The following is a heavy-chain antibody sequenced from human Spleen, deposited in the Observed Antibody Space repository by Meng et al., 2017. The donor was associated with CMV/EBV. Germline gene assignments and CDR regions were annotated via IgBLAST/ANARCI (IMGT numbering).Heavy chain of an antibody. CDR2: ISPSGSYI. V-gene: IGHV3-21*01. Sequence: GGSLRLSCAASGFTFSSFTMNWVRQAPGQGLEWVSSISPSGSYIYYADSVKGRFTISRDNGNDSLYLQMNSLRAEDTAVYYCARVLYGSGSYYPADWGQGTLVTVSS. CDR1: GFTFSSFT. CDR3: ARVLYGSGSYYPAD. J-gene: IGHJ4*02. D-gene: IGHD3-10*01.